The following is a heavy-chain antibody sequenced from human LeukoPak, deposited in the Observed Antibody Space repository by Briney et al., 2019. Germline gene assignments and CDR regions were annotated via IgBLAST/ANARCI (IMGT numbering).Heavy chain of an antibody. D-gene: IGHD3-16*01. CDR2: ISASSSYI. CDR3: ARWGTRDSFDI. J-gene: IGHJ3*02. Sequence: GGSLRLSCAASGFTFSTYSMNWVRQAPGKGLEWVSSISASSSYIYYADSVKGRFTISRDNAKNSLYLQLNSLRAEDTAVYYCARWGTRDSFDIWGQGTMVTVSS. V-gene: IGHV3-21*01. CDR1: GFTFSTYS.